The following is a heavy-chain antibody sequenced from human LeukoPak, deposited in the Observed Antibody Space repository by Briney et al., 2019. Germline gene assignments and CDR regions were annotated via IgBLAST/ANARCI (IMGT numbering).Heavy chain of an antibody. CDR1: GGSIGTYY. CDR3: ARDSTISYGRDWFDP. Sequence: SETLSLTCAVSGGSIGTYYWSWIRQPPGKGLEWIGYVHNSGTTNYNPLFKSRDTMSLDTSKKQFSLNMSSVTAADTAVYYCARDSTISYGRDWFDPWGQGTLVPVSS. CDR2: VHNSGTT. V-gene: IGHV4-59*12. D-gene: IGHD2-2*01. J-gene: IGHJ5*02.